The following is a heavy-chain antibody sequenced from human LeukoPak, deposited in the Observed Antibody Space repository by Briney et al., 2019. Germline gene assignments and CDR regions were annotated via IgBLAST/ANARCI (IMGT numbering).Heavy chain of an antibody. CDR1: GYTFTTYE. CDR2: TSPNSGDT. V-gene: IGHV1-8*03. J-gene: IGHJ4*02. D-gene: IGHD3-16*01. CDR3: ARNFGGLGY. Sequence: ASVKVSCKTSGYTFTTYEIYWVRQATGQGLEWVGWTSPNSGDTVYAQKLQGRVTITRDISISTVYLEMSSLRSEDTAVYYCARNFGGLGYWGQGTLVTVSS.